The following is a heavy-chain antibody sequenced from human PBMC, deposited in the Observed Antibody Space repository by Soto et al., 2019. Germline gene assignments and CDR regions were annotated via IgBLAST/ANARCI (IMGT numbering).Heavy chain of an antibody. CDR1: GGTFSSYA. V-gene: IGHV1-69*13. D-gene: IGHD3-3*01. J-gene: IGHJ6*02. Sequence: SVKVSCKASGGTFSSYAISWVRQAPGQGLEWMGGIIPIFGTANYAQKFQGRVTITADESTSTAYMELSSLRSEDTAVYYCASSYDFWSGYHYYYYYGMDVWGQGTTVTV. CDR2: IIPIFGTA. CDR3: ASSYDFWSGYHYYYYYGMDV.